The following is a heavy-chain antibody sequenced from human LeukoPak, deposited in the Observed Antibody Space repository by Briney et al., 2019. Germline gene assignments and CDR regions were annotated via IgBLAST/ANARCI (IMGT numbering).Heavy chain of an antibody. Sequence: SETLSLTCAVYGGSFSGYYWSWIRQPPGKGLEWIGEINHSGSTNYNPSLKSRVTISVDTSKNQFSLKLSSVTAADTAVYYCAREGAGAHYFDYWGQGTLVTVSS. CDR1: GGSFSGYY. J-gene: IGHJ4*02. CDR2: INHSGST. V-gene: IGHV4-34*01. D-gene: IGHD1-26*01. CDR3: AREGAGAHYFDY.